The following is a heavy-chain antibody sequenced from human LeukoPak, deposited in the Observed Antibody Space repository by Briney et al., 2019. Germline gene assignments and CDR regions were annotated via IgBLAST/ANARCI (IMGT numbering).Heavy chain of an antibody. V-gene: IGHV4-31*03. CDR1: GGSISSGGYY. D-gene: IGHD3-10*01. J-gene: IGHJ3*02. CDR3: ARENYYGSAKVNAFDI. CDR2: IYYSGST. Sequence: SETLSLTCTVPGGSISSGGYYWSWIRQHPGKGLEWIGYIYYSGSTYYNPSLKSRVTISVDTSKNQFSLKLSSVTAADTAVYYCARENYYGSAKVNAFDIWGQGTMVTVSS.